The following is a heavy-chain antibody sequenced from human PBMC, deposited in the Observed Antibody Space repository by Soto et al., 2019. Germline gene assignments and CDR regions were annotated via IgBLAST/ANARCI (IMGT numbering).Heavy chain of an antibody. CDR3: ARDRIAAAGTYYYYYCMDV. CDR1: GYTFTGYY. CDR2: INPNSGGT. V-gene: IGHV1-2*04. Sequence: ASVKVSFKASGYTFTGYYMHWVRQAPGQGLEWMGWINPNSGGTNYAQKFQGWVTMTRDTSISTAYMELSRLRSDDTAVYYCARDRIAAAGTYYYYYCMDVWAKGPRSPSP. D-gene: IGHD6-13*01. J-gene: IGHJ6*02.